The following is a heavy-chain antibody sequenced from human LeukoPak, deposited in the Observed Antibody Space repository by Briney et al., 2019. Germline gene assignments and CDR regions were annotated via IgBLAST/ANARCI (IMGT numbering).Heavy chain of an antibody. CDR3: ARDRGDYYYYYMDV. Sequence: SETLSLTCTVSGGSISSGSYYWSWIRQPAGKGLGWIGRIYTSGSTNYNPSLKSRVTISVDTSKNQFSLKLSSVTAADTAVYYCARDRGDYYYYYMDVWGKGTTVTISS. CDR2: IYTSGST. CDR1: GGSISSGSYY. V-gene: IGHV4-61*02. J-gene: IGHJ6*03. D-gene: IGHD6-25*01.